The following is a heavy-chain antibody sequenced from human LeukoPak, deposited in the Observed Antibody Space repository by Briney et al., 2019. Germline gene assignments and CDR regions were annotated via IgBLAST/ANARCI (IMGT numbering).Heavy chain of an antibody. J-gene: IGHJ4*02. Sequence: GGPLRLSCAASGFAFSSSWMAWVRQAPGKGLEWVANMNPDGSTKNYVDSVRGRFTISRDNAKNSLYLQMNNLRADDTAVYYCARDSGYSAFDYWGQGTLVTVSS. CDR3: ARDSGYSAFDY. CDR2: MNPDGSTK. D-gene: IGHD5-12*01. V-gene: IGHV3-7*05. CDR1: GFAFSSSW.